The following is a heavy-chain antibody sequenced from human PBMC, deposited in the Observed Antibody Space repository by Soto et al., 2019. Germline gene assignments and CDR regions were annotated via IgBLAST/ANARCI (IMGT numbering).Heavy chain of an antibody. Sequence: QVQLVESGGGVVQPGRSLRLSCAASGFTFSSYAMHWVRQAPGKGLEWVAVISYDGSNKYYADSVKGRFTISRDNSKNTLYLQMNSLRAEDTAVYYCARDLGGSGWYTPTDCWGQGTLVTVSS. CDR3: ARDLGGSGWYTPTDC. D-gene: IGHD6-19*01. CDR1: GFTFSSYA. V-gene: IGHV3-30-3*01. CDR2: ISYDGSNK. J-gene: IGHJ4*02.